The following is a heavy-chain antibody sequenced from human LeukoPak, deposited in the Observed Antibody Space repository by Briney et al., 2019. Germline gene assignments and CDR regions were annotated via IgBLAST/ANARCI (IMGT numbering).Heavy chain of an antibody. CDR1: GYTLTELS. Sequence: ASVKVSCKVSGYTLTELSMHWVRQAPGKGLEWMGGFDPEDGETIYEQKFQGRVTMTEHTSTDTAYMELSSLRSEDTAVYYCATASYDSSGYYSSTFDYWGQGTLVTVSS. J-gene: IGHJ4*02. D-gene: IGHD3-22*01. V-gene: IGHV1-24*01. CDR3: ATASYDSSGYYSSTFDY. CDR2: FDPEDGET.